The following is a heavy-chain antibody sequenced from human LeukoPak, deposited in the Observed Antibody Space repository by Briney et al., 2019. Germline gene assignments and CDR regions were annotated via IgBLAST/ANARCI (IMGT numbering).Heavy chain of an antibody. CDR1: GGSFSGYY. Sequence: SETLSLTCAVYGGSFSGYYWSWIRQPPGRGLEWIGEINHSGSTNYNPSLKSRVTISVDTSKNQFSLKLSSVTAANTAVYYCARARGIAAPPRPHLPFDYWGQGNPGHRLL. J-gene: IGHJ4*02. V-gene: IGHV4-34*01. CDR2: INHSGST. D-gene: IGHD6-6*01. CDR3: ARARGIAAPPRPHLPFDY.